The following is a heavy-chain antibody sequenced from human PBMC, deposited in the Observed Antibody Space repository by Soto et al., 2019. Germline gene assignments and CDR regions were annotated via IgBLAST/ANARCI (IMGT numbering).Heavy chain of an antibody. Sequence: SVKVSCKASGGTFSRYAISWVGQAPGQGLEWMGGIIPIFGTANYAQKFQGRVTITADESTSTAYMELSSLRSEDTAVYYCASGNYDYVWGSYRYLYYYYYGMDVWGQGTTVTVSS. CDR2: IIPIFGTA. D-gene: IGHD3-16*02. J-gene: IGHJ6*02. CDR3: ASGNYDYVWGSYRYLYYYYYGMDV. CDR1: GGTFSRYA. V-gene: IGHV1-69*13.